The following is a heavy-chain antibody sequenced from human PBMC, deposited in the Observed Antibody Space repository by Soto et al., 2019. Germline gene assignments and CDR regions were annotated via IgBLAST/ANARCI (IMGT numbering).Heavy chain of an antibody. Sequence: QITLKESGPTLVKPTQTLTLTCTFSGFSLSTSGVGVAWIRQPPGKALEWLALIYWDDDKRYSPSLKSRLTNTNEASNNQEDLTMTTMDPVNSARYDYAHRRCSRTICCLGVSDYWGQGTLVTVSS. D-gene: IGHD2-2*01. CDR3: AHRRCSRTICCLGVSDY. J-gene: IGHJ4*02. V-gene: IGHV2-5*02. CDR2: IYWDDDK. CDR1: GFSLSTSGVG.